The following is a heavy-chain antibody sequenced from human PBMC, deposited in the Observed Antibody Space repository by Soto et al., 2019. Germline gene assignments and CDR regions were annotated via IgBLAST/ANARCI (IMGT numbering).Heavy chain of an antibody. J-gene: IGHJ4*02. D-gene: IGHD3-16*01. CDR3: AKVPSLRTSNGVLGYFDY. V-gene: IGHV3-23*01. Sequence: GGSLRLSCAASGFTFSSYAMSWVRQAPGKGLEWVSAISGSGGSTYYADSVKGRFTISRDNSKNTLYLQMNSLRAEDTAVYYCAKVPSLRTSNGVLGYFDYWGQGTLVTVSS. CDR1: GFTFSSYA. CDR2: ISGSGGST.